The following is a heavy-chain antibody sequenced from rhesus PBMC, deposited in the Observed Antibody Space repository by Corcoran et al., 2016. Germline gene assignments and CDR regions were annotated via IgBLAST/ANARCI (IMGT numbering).Heavy chain of an antibody. CDR3: AGTREGVQCGDY. CDR1: GGSISSSNW. V-gene: IGHV4-93*02. D-gene: IGHD5-24*01. Sequence: QVQLQESGPAVVKPSETVSLTCAVSGGSISSSNWWSWIRQYPGMGLEWIVGIYGRGGSNEYNPALKRRATMAVDTSKNQFSLKLRSVTGAETAVDYGAGTREGVQCGDYWGQGVLVTVSS. J-gene: IGHJ4*01. CDR2: IYGRGGSN.